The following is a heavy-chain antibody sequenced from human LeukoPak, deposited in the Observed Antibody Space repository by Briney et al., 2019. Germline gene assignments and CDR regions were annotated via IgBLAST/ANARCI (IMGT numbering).Heavy chain of an antibody. D-gene: IGHD3-10*01. CDR3: ARAFGESPFDY. CDR2: INPNSGGT. J-gene: IGHJ4*02. Sequence: ASVKVSCKASGYTFTGYYMHWVRQAPGQGLEWMGWINPNSGGTNYAQKFQGRVTMTRDTSISTAYMELSSLRSEDTAVYYCARAFGESPFDYWGQGTLVTVSS. V-gene: IGHV1-2*02. CDR1: GYTFTGYY.